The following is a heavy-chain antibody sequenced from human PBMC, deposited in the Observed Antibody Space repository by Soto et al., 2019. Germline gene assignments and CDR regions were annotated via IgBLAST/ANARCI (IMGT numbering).Heavy chain of an antibody. CDR2: INHYGST. Sequence: QVQLQQWGAGLLKPSETLSLTCAVYGGSFSSYYWSWIRQPPGKGLEWIGQINHYGSTDYNPSLKSRVTISVDTSKNHFSLRLSSVTAADTAMYYCAPHSSSTSCYYTFDPWGQGTLVTVSS. CDR1: GGSFSSYY. CDR3: APHSSSTSCYYTFDP. J-gene: IGHJ5*02. V-gene: IGHV4-34*01. D-gene: IGHD2-2*01.